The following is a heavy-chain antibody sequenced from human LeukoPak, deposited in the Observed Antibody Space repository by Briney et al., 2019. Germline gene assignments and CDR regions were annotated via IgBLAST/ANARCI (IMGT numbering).Heavy chain of an antibody. CDR1: GFTFSSYW. D-gene: IGHD3-9*01. CDR2: INSDGSST. J-gene: IGHJ4*02. CDR3: AREGHYYDILTGYHERGLDY. Sequence: PGGSLRLSCAASGFTFSSYWMHWVRQAPGKGLVWVSRINSDGSSTSYADSVKGRFTISRDNAKNTLYLQMNSLRAEDTAVYYCAREGHYYDILTGYHERGLDYWGQGTLVTVSS. V-gene: IGHV3-74*01.